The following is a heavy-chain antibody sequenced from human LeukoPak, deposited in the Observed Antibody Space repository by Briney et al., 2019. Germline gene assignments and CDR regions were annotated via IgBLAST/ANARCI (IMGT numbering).Heavy chain of an antibody. V-gene: IGHV4-34*01. Sequence: SQTLSLTCAVSGVSFRGYYGSWIRQPPGPRLEWIGDISHSGIANYNPSPQSRVTILVETSKNQFSLKLSSVTVADTAVYYCARRIYYDSSGQSYAFDIWGQGTMVTASS. D-gene: IGHD3-22*01. CDR2: ISHSGIA. CDR1: GVSFRGYY. CDR3: ARRIYYDSSGQSYAFDI. J-gene: IGHJ3*02.